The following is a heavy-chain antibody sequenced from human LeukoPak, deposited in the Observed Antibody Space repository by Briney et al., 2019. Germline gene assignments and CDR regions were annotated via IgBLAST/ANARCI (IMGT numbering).Heavy chain of an antibody. CDR2: IYYSGSA. Sequence: PSETLSLTCTVSGGSISSRSYYWGWIRQPPGKGLEWIGSIYYSGSAYYNPSLKSRVTISVETSKNQFSLKVSSVTAADTAVYYCARPQREEQQLVHDYWGQGTLVTVSS. J-gene: IGHJ4*02. V-gene: IGHV4-39*01. CDR1: GGSISSRSYY. D-gene: IGHD6-13*01. CDR3: ARPQREEQQLVHDY.